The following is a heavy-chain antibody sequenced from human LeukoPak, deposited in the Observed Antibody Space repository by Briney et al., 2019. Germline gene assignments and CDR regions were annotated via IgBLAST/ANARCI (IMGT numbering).Heavy chain of an antibody. CDR3: ARSQPLAYFDL. CDR1: GGTFSSYA. V-gene: IGHV1-69*06. J-gene: IGHJ2*01. Sequence: ASVKVSCKASGGTFSSYAISWVRQAPGQGLEWMGGIIPIFGTANYAQKFQGRVTITADKSTNTAYMEPSSLRSEDTAVYYCARSQPLAYFDLWGRGTLVTVSS. CDR2: IIPIFGTA.